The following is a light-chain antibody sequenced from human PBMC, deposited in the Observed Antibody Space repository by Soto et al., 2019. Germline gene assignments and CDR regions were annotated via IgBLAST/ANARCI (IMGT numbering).Light chain of an antibody. Sequence: DIQMTQASSSVSAYVGARVTITCRASQGVSRWLAWYQQKPGRAAKLLIYAASSLQSGVPSRFSGSGSGTDVTLTISSLQPEDVATYYCKKLNSFPITFGQGKQREIK. V-gene: IGKV1D-12*01. J-gene: IGKJ5*01. CDR2: AAS. CDR3: KKLNSFPIT. CDR1: QGVSRW.